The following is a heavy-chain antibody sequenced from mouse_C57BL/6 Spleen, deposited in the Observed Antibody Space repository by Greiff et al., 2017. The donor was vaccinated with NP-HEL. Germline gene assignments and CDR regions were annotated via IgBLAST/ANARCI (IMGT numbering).Heavy chain of an antibody. CDR2: ILPGSGST. Sequence: VQLQQSGAELMKPGASVKLSCKATGYTFTGYWIEWIGEILPGSGSTNYNEKFKGKATFTADTSSNTAYMQLSSLTTEDSAIYYCARRTTVWYFDVWGTGTTVTVSS. CDR3: ARRTTVWYFDV. CDR1: GYTFTGYW. V-gene: IGHV1-9*01. J-gene: IGHJ1*03. D-gene: IGHD1-1*01.